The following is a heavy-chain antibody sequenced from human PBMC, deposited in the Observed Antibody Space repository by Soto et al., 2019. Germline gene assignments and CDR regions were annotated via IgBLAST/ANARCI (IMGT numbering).Heavy chain of an antibody. D-gene: IGHD3-3*01. V-gene: IGHV1-8*01. CDR2: MKPNSGNT. CDR1: GYTFTSYD. Sequence: ASVKVSCKASGYTFTSYDINWVRQATGQGREWMGWMKPNSGNTGYAQKFQGRVTMTRNTSISTAYMELSSLRSEDTAVYYCARAETIFGVVLNWFDPWGQGTLVTVSS. CDR3: ARAETIFGVVLNWFDP. J-gene: IGHJ5*02.